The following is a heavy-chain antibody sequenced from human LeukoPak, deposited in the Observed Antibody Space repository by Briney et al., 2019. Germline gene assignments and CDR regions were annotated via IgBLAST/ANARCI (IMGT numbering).Heavy chain of an antibody. J-gene: IGHJ4*02. CDR2: IYTSGST. D-gene: IGHD3-9*01. CDR3: ARDHDILTGYLDY. CDR1: GGSISSGSYY. Sequence: PSENLSLTCTVSGGSISSGSYYWSWIRQPAGKGLECIGRIYTSGSTNYNPSLKSRVTISVDTSKNQFSRKLSSVTAADTAVYYCARDHDILTGYLDYWGQGTLVTVSS. V-gene: IGHV4-61*02.